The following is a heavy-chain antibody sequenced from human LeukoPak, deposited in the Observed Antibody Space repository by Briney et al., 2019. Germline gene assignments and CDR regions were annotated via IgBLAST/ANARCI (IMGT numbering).Heavy chain of an antibody. D-gene: IGHD1-1*01. CDR2: IYPADSDT. V-gene: IGHV5-51*01. CDR3: ARPGTTGTTI. Sequence: GESLKISCKGYGYSFTRNWIGWVRQMPGKGLEWMGIIYPADSDTRSSPSFQGQVTFSADNSISTAFLQWSSLKATDTAMYYCARPGTTGTTIWGQGTLVTVSS. J-gene: IGHJ4*02. CDR1: GYSFTRNW.